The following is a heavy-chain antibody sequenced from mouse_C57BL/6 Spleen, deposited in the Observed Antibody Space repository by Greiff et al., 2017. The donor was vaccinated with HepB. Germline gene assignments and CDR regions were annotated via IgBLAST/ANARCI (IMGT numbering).Heavy chain of an antibody. CDR1: GYAFSSSW. D-gene: IGHD2-4*01. CDR2: IYPGDGDT. J-gene: IGHJ3*01. CDR3: AREGDYDGAGAY. Sequence: QVQLQQSGPELVKPGASVKISCKASGYAFSSSWMNWVKQRPGKGLEWIGRIYPGDGDTNYNGKFKGKATLTADKSSSTAYMQLSSLTSEDSAVDFCAREGDYDGAGAYWGQGTLVTVSA. V-gene: IGHV1-82*01.